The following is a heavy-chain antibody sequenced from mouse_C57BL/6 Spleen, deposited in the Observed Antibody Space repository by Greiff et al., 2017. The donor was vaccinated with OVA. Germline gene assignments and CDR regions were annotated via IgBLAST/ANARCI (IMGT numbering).Heavy chain of an antibody. V-gene: IGHV10-1*01. D-gene: IGHD2-1*01. CDR1: GFSFNTYA. CDR2: IRSKSNNYAT. J-gene: IGHJ2*01. Sequence: EVNVVESGGGLVQPKGSLKLSCAASGFSFNTYAMNWVRQAPGKGLEWVARIRSKSNNYATYYADSVKDRFTISRDDSESMLYLQMNNLKTEDTAMYYCVRGGNYSFDYWGQGTTLTVSS. CDR3: VRGGNYSFDY.